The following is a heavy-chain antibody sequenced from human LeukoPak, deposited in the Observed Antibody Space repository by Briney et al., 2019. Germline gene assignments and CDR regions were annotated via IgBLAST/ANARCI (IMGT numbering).Heavy chain of an antibody. CDR2: ISSSSTYI. CDR1: GFTFSSYG. J-gene: IGHJ4*02. D-gene: IGHD5-18*01. Sequence: GRSLRLSCAASGFTFSSYGMHWVRQAPGKGLEWVSYISSSSTYIYYADSVKGRFTISRDNAKNSLYLQMNSLRAEDTAVYYCARDGYSYGSGYYFDYWGQGTLVTVSS. V-gene: IGHV3-21*01. CDR3: ARDGYSYGSGYYFDY.